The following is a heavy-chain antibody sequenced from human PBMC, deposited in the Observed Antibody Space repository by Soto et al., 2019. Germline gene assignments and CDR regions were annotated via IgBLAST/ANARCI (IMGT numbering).Heavy chain of an antibody. D-gene: IGHD4-17*01. Sequence: SETLSLTCTVSGGSISSYYWSWIRQPPGKGLEWIGYIYYSGSTNYNPSLKSRVTISVDTSKNQFSLKPSSVTAADTAVYYCARHDYGAYYYYMDVWGKGTTVTVSS. CDR1: GGSISSYY. J-gene: IGHJ6*03. V-gene: IGHV4-59*08. CDR3: ARHDYGAYYYYMDV. CDR2: IYYSGST.